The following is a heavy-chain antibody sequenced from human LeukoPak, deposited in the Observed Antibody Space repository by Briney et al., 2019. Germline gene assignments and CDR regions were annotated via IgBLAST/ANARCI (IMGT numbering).Heavy chain of an antibody. D-gene: IGHD3-16*02. CDR1: GFTFSNAW. J-gene: IGHJ3*02. CDR2: ISSSSSYI. Sequence: GGSLRLSCAASGFTFSNAWMNWVRQAPGKGLKWVSSISSSSSYIYYADSVKGRFTISRDNAKNSLYLQMNSLRAEDTAVYYCARVNSGRQTYDYVWGSYRHLGDDDAFDIWGQGTMVTVSS. CDR3: ARVNSGRQTYDYVWGSYRHLGDDDAFDI. V-gene: IGHV3-21*01.